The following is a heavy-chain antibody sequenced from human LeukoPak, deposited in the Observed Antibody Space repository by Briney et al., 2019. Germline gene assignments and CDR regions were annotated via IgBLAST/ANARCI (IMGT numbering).Heavy chain of an antibody. Sequence: ASVKVSCKVSGYTLTELSMHWVRQAPGKGLEWMGGFDPEDGETIYAQKFQGRVTMTEDTSTDTAYMELSSLRSEDTAVYYCATRQAATILKPPDYWGQGTLVTVSS. CDR3: ATRQAATILKPPDY. V-gene: IGHV1-24*01. CDR1: GYTLTELS. CDR2: FDPEDGET. J-gene: IGHJ4*02. D-gene: IGHD1-14*01.